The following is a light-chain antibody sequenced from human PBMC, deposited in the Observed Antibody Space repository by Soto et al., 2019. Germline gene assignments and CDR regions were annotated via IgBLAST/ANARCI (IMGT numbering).Light chain of an antibody. CDR1: QSISSW. J-gene: IGKJ1*01. CDR2: KAS. CDR3: QQYNNYSPVWT. Sequence: DIQMTQSPSTLSASVGDRVTITCRASQSISSWLAWYQQKPGKAPKLLIYKASSLESGVPSRFSGSGSGTEFTLTISSLRPDDFATYYCQQYNNYSPVWTFGQGTKVDIK. V-gene: IGKV1-5*03.